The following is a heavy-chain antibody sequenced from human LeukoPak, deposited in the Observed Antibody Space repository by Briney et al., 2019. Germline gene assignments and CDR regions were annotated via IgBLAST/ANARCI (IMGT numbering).Heavy chain of an antibody. CDR2: ISYDGSNK. Sequence: GGSPRLSCAASGFTFSSYAMHWVRQAPGKGLEWVAVISYDGSNKYYADSVKGRFTISRDNSKNTLYLQMNSLRAEDTAVYYCARADEYCSGGSCYAFDYWGQGTLVTVSS. J-gene: IGHJ4*02. V-gene: IGHV3-30*04. D-gene: IGHD2-15*01. CDR3: ARADEYCSGGSCYAFDY. CDR1: GFTFSSYA.